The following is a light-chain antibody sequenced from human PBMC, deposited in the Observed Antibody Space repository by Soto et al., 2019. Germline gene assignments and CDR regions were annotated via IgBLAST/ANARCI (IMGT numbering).Light chain of an antibody. CDR2: GAS. CDR3: QQYKNWPPLT. CDR1: QSVSNNY. J-gene: IGKJ4*01. Sequence: EIVLTQSPGTLSLSPGERATLSCRAIQSVSNNYLAWYQQKPGQAPRLLIYGASNRATGIPDRFSGSGSGTDFTLTITSLQSEDFAVYYCQQYKNWPPLTFGGGTKVDIK. V-gene: IGKV3-20*01.